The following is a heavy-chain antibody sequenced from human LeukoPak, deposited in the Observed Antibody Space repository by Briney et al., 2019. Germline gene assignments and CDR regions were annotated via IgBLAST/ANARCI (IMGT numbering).Heavy chain of an antibody. D-gene: IGHD2-15*01. J-gene: IGHJ4*02. V-gene: IGHV3-23*01. Sequence: PGRSLRLSCAASGFTFSSYAMSWVRQAPGKGLEWVSAISGSGGSTYFADSVKGRFTISRDNSKNTLYLQMNSLRAEDTAVYYCARRDIVVVVSASDYWGQGTLVTVSS. CDR3: ARRDIVVVVSASDY. CDR2: ISGSGGST. CDR1: GFTFSSYA.